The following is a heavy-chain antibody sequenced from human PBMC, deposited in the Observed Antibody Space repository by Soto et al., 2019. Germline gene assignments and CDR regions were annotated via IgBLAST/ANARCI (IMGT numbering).Heavy chain of an antibody. V-gene: IGHV1-18*01. CDR3: ASGWFVVLCDY. D-gene: IGHD3-10*01. J-gene: IGHJ4*02. CDR2: ISAYNGTT. Sequence: QVQLVQSGAEVKKPGASVKVSCKASGYTFTSYGISWVRQAPGQGLEWMGWISAYNGTTNYAQTLQGRVTMTTDTCTSTAYMVLRSLRSDDTAVYYCASGWFVVLCDYWCQGTLVTVSS. CDR1: GYTFTSYG.